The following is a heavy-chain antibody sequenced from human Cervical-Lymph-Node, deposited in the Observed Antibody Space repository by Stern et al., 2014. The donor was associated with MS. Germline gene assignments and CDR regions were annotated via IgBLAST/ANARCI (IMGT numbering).Heavy chain of an antibody. J-gene: IGHJ4*02. CDR2: INPVSGAT. CDR1: GYTFTGYY. CDR3: ARDSVVEDLDY. V-gene: IGHV1-2*06. Sequence: VHLVESGAEVKKPGASLKVSCKASGYTFTGYYIHWVRQAPGQALEWMGRINPVSGATNYAQKFQGRVTMTRDTSINTAYMDLSRLTFDDTAVYYCARDSVVEDLDYWGQGTLVTVSS. D-gene: IGHD2-21*01.